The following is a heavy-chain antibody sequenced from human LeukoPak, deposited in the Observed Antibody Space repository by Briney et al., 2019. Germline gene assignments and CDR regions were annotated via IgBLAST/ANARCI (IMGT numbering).Heavy chain of an antibody. D-gene: IGHD1-14*01. CDR3: AGTGAFDI. V-gene: IGHV5-51*01. CDR2: IYPGDSDT. Sequence: GASLKISFKGSGSGFTSYWLGWVRQIPGKGLECMGIIYPGDSDTRYSPSFQGQVTISADKSISTAYLQWSSLKASDTAMYYCAGTGAFDIWGQGTMVTVSS. J-gene: IGHJ3*02. CDR1: GSGFTSYW.